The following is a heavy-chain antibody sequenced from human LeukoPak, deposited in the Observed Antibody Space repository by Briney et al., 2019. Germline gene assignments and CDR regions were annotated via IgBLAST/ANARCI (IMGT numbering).Heavy chain of an antibody. V-gene: IGHV1-2*02. D-gene: IGHD4-23*01. Sequence: ASVKVSCKASGYTFTGYYMHWVRQAPGQGLEWMGWINPNSGGTNYAQKFQGRVTMTRDTSISTAYMELSRLRSDDTAVYYCARDWQGGLTTVVTPADYWGQGTLVTVSS. CDR1: GYTFTGYY. CDR3: ARDWQGGLTTVVTPADY. J-gene: IGHJ4*02. CDR2: INPNSGGT.